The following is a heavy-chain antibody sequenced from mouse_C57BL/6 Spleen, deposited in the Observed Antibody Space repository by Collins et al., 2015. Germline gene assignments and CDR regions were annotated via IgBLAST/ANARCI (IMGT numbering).Heavy chain of an antibody. CDR1: TFTSYY. Sequence: QVQLQQSGPELMKPGASVRISYTFTSYYIHWVKQRPGQGLEWIGWIYPGNVNTKYNEKFKGKATLTADKSSSTAYMQLSSLTSEDPAVYFCARRENMGYGNYAWFAYWGQGTLVTVSA. V-gene: IGHV1S56*01. CDR2: IYPGNVNT. CDR3: ARRENMGYGNYAWFAY. D-gene: IGHD2-1*01. J-gene: IGHJ3*01.